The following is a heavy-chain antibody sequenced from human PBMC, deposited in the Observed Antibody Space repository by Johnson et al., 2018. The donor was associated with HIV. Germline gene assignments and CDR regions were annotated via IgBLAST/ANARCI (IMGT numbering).Heavy chain of an antibody. J-gene: IGHJ3*02. Sequence: VQLVESGGGVVQPGRSLRLSCAASGFTFSSYGMHWVRQAPGKGLEWVAVIWYDGSNKYYADSVKGRFTISRDNSKNTLYLQMNSLRAEDTAVYYCAKDLFYGSGSWGAFDIWGQGTMVTVSS. V-gene: IGHV3-33*06. CDR1: GFTFSSYG. D-gene: IGHD3-10*01. CDR3: AKDLFYGSGSWGAFDI. CDR2: IWYDGSNK.